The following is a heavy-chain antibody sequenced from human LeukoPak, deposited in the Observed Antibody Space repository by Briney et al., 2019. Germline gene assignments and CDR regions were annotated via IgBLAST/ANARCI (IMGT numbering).Heavy chain of an antibody. CDR2: INHSGST. Sequence: SETLSLTCAVCGGSFSGYYWSWIRQPPGKGLEWIGEINHSGSTNYNPSLKSRVTISVDTSKNQFSLKLSSVTAADTAVYYCARGLGYYDSSGTIDYWGQGTLVTVSS. CDR3: ARGLGYYDSSGTIDY. CDR1: GGSFSGYY. J-gene: IGHJ4*02. D-gene: IGHD3-22*01. V-gene: IGHV4-34*01.